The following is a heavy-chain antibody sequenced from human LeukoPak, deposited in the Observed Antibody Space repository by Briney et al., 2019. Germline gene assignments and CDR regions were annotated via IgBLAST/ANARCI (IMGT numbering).Heavy chain of an antibody. V-gene: IGHV1-69*04. CDR2: IIPIFGIA. J-gene: IGHJ4*02. Sequence: GASVKVSCKASGGTFSSYAISWVRQAPGQGLEWMGRIIPIFGIANYAQKFQGRVTITADKSTSTAYMELSSLRSEDTAVYYCARAFVVVTAPFDYWGQGTLVTASS. CDR3: ARAFVVVTAPFDY. D-gene: IGHD2-21*02. CDR1: GGTFSSYA.